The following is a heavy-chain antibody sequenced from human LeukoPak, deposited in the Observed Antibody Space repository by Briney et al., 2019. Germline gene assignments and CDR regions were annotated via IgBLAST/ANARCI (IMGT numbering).Heavy chain of an antibody. CDR3: ARHKLPRYYFDY. CDR2: IYYSGST. V-gene: IGHV4-61*08. J-gene: IGHJ4*02. Sequence: SETLSLTCTVSGGSISSGGYYWSWIRQHPGKGLEWIGYIYYSGSTNYNPSLKSRVTISVDTSKNQFSLKLSSVTAADTAVYYCARHKLPRYYFDYWGQGTLVTVSS. CDR1: GGSISSGGYY.